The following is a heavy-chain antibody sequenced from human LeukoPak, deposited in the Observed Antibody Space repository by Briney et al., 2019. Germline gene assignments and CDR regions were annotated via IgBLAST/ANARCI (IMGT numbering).Heavy chain of an antibody. CDR3: ARGPDGYCSGGSCFQYYFDY. Sequence: GGSLRLSCAASGFTFSSYWMSWVRQAPGKGLEWVANIKQDGSEKYYVDSVKGRFTISRDNAKNSLYLQMNSLRAEDTAVYYCARGPDGYCSGGSCFQYYFDYWGQGTLVTVSS. CDR2: IKQDGSEK. D-gene: IGHD2-15*01. CDR1: GFTFSSYW. V-gene: IGHV3-7*01. J-gene: IGHJ4*02.